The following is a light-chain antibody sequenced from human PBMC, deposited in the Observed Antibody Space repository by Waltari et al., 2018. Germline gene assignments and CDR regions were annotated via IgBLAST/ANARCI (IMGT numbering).Light chain of an antibody. CDR2: DVN. CDR3: SAFAGSNNFGV. Sequence: QSALTQPPSASGSPGQSVTTSCTGTSRDIGGSNFVSCHQQRAGKAPRFLIYDVNKRPSWVSDRFSGSKSGNTASLTVSGLQPDDEATYYCSAFAGSNNFGVFGGGTKLTVL. CDR1: SRDIGGSNF. J-gene: IGLJ3*02. V-gene: IGLV2-8*01.